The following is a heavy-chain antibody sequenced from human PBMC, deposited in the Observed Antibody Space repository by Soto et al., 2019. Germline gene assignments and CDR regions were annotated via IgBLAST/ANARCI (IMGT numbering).Heavy chain of an antibody. CDR2: IIPIFGTA. Sequence: SVKVSCKASGGTFSSYAISWVRQAPGQGLEWMGGIIPIFGTANYAQKFQGRVTITADESTSTAYMELSSLRSEDTAVYYCARDDLGVNWFDSWGQGTLVTVSS. CDR1: GGTFSSYA. D-gene: IGHD3-16*01. J-gene: IGHJ5*01. V-gene: IGHV1-69*13. CDR3: ARDDLGVNWFDS.